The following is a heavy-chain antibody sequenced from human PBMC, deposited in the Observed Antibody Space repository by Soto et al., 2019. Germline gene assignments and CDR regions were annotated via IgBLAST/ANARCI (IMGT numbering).Heavy chain of an antibody. CDR2: ISSSSSTI. CDR3: ARDVSNYYDSSGYFFY. CDR1: GFTFSSYS. V-gene: IGHV3-48*02. J-gene: IGHJ4*02. D-gene: IGHD3-22*01. Sequence: PGGSLRLSCAASGFTFSSYSMNWVRQAPGKGLEWVSYISSSSSTIYYADSVKGRFTISRDNAKNSLYLQMNSLRDEDTAVYFCARDVSNYYDSSGYFFYWGQGTLVTVSS.